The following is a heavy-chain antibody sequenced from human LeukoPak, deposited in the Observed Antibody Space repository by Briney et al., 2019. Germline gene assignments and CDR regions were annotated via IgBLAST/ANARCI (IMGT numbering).Heavy chain of an antibody. CDR3: AREWDGSGSYSNDAFDI. Sequence: PGGSLRLSCAASGFTFSSYAMSWVRQAPGKGLEWVSVIYSGGSTYYADSVKGRFTISRDNSKNTLYLQMNSLRAEDTAVYYCAREWDGSGSYSNDAFDIWGQGTMVTVSS. CDR1: GFTFSSYA. V-gene: IGHV3-66*02. D-gene: IGHD3-10*01. J-gene: IGHJ3*02. CDR2: IYSGGST.